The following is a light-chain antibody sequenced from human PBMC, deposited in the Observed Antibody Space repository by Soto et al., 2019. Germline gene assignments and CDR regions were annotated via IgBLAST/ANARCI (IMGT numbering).Light chain of an antibody. CDR1: QSVRSNY. CDR2: GAS. Sequence: EIVFTQSPGTLSLSPGERATLSCRASQSVRSNYLAWYQQKPGQAPRLLIYGASRRATGIPDRFSGSGSGTDFTLTISRLEPEDFALYYCQQYGSSPLTFGGGTKVEIK. V-gene: IGKV3-20*01. CDR3: QQYGSSPLT. J-gene: IGKJ4*01.